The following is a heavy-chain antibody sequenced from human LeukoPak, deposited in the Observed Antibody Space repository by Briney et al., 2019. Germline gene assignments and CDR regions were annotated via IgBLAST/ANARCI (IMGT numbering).Heavy chain of an antibody. J-gene: IGHJ4*02. Sequence: SQTLPLTCAISGDSVSSNSVTWNWIRQAPSRGLEWLGRTYYRSKWYNDYAGSVKSRVTINPDTSKNQFSLQLNSVSPEDTAVYYCAGVSVAGSFEYWGQGTLVTVSS. V-gene: IGHV6-1*01. CDR2: TYYRSKWYN. CDR3: AGVSVAGSFEY. D-gene: IGHD6-13*01. CDR1: GDSVSSNSVT.